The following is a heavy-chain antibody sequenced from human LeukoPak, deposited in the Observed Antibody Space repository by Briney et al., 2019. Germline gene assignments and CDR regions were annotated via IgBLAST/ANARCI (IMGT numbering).Heavy chain of an antibody. D-gene: IGHD3-10*01. CDR2: IYYSGGT. CDR1: GGSISSYY. V-gene: IGHV4-59*01. J-gene: IGHJ5*02. CDR3: ARVLVTMVRGVGAWFDP. Sequence: SETLSLTCTVPGGSISSYYWSWIRQPPGKGLEWIGYIYYSGGTNYNPSLKSRVTISVDTSKNQFSLKLSSVTAADTAVYYCARVLVTMVRGVGAWFDPWGQGTLVTVSS.